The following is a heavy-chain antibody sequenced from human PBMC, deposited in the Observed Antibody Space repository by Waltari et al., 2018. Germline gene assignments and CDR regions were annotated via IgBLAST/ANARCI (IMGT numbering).Heavy chain of an antibody. V-gene: IGHV3-53*01. CDR3: ARNEMDY. D-gene: IGHD1-1*01. Sequence: EVQLVESGGGLIQPGGSLRISCAASGFHFSSHYMSWVRQAPGKGLEWVSVIYSGGSTYYADSVKGRFTISRDNSKNTLYLQMNSLRAEDTAVYYCARNEMDYWGQGTLVTVSS. CDR1: GFHFSSHY. CDR2: IYSGGST. J-gene: IGHJ4*02.